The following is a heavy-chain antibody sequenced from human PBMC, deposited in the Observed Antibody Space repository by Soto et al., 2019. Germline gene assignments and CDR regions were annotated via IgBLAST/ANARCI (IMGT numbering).Heavy chain of an antibody. CDR2: INPSGGST. V-gene: IGHV1-46*03. CDR3: ARGGIITIFGVGPFYYYYMDV. J-gene: IGHJ6*03. D-gene: IGHD3-3*01. Sequence: QVQLVQSGAEVKKPGASVKVSCKASGYTFTSYYMHWVRHAPGQGLEWMGIINPSGGSTSYAQKFQGRVTMTRDTSTSTVYMELSSLRSEDTAVYYCARGGIITIFGVGPFYYYYMDVWGKGTTVTVSS. CDR1: GYTFTSYY.